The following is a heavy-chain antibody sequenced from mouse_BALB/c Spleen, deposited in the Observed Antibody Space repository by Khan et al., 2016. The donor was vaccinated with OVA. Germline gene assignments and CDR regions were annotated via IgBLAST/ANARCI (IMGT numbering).Heavy chain of an antibody. D-gene: IGHD2-2*01. CDR2: IDPYNGGT. Sequence: VQLKQSGPELVKPGASVKVSCKASGYAFTSYIMYWVKQSHGKSLEWIGYIDPYNGGTSYNRKFKGKATLTVDKSSTTAYMHLNSLTSEDSAVYYCARGGYGGFAYWGQGTLVTVSA. CDR1: GYAFTSYI. V-gene: IGHV1S135*01. J-gene: IGHJ3*01. CDR3: ARGGYGGFAY.